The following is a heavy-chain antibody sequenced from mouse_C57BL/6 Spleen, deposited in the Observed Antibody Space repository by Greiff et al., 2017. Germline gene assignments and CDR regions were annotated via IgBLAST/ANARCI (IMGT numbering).Heavy chain of an antibody. CDR3: ARRGGAPGAWFAY. V-gene: IGHV1-52*01. CDR1: GYTFTSYW. J-gene: IGHJ3*01. D-gene: IGHD1-1*02. CDR2: IDPSDSET. Sequence: VQLQQPGAELVRPGSSVKLSCKASGYTFTSYWMHWVKQRPIQGLEWIGNIDPSDSETHYNQKFKDKATLTVDKSSSTAYMQLSSLTSEDSAVYYCARRGGAPGAWFAYWGQGTLVTVSA.